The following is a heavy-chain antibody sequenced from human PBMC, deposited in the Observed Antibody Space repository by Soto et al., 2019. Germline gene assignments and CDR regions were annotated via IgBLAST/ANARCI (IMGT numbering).Heavy chain of an antibody. CDR1: GFTFSSYG. V-gene: IGHV3-33*01. J-gene: IGHJ4*02. Sequence: QVQLVESGGGVVQPGRSLRLSCAASGFTFSSYGMHWVRQAPGKGLEWVAVIWYDGSNKYYADSVKGRFTISRDNSKNTLYLQMNSLRAEDTAVYYCARDDWDGSSWYHYFDYWGQGTLVTVSS. CDR3: ARDDWDGSSWYHYFDY. D-gene: IGHD6-13*01. CDR2: IWYDGSNK.